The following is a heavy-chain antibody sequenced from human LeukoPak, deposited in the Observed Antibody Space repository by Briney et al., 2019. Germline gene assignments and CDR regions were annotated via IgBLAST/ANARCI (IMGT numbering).Heavy chain of an antibody. V-gene: IGHV3-69-1*01. D-gene: IGHD3-3*01. CDR2: ISSSSTI. Sequence: GGSLRLSCAASGFTVSSNYMSWVRQAPGKGLEWVSSISSSSTIYYADSVKGRFTISRDNAKNSLFLQMNSLRAEDTAVYYCAKGPDYDFWSGLDYWGQGTLVTVSS. CDR1: GFTVSSNY. CDR3: AKGPDYDFWSGLDY. J-gene: IGHJ4*02.